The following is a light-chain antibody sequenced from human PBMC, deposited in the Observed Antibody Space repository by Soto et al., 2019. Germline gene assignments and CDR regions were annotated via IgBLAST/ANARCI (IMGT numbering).Light chain of an antibody. CDR2: EDN. CDR3: QSYDSSNHDVV. V-gene: IGLV6-57*04. CDR1: SGSIASNY. Sequence: NFMLTQPHSVSESPGKTVTISCTRSSGSIASNYVQWYQQRPGSAPTTVIYEDNQRPSGVPDRFSGSIDSSSNSASLTISGLKTEDEADYYCQSYDSSNHDVVFGGGTKLPVL. J-gene: IGLJ2*01.